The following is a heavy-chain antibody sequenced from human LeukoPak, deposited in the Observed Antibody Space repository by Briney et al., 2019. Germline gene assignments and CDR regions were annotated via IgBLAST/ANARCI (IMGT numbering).Heavy chain of an antibody. CDR1: GFTFSSYW. V-gene: IGHV3-7*01. CDR3: ARGVRGYSYANYYYYYYMDV. D-gene: IGHD5-18*01. Sequence: GGSLRLSCAASGFTFSSYWMSWVRQAPGKGLEWVANIKQDGSEKYYVDSVKGRFTISRDNAKNSLYLQMNSLGAEDTAVYYCARGVRGYSYANYYYYYYMDVWGKGTTVTVSS. CDR2: IKQDGSEK. J-gene: IGHJ6*03.